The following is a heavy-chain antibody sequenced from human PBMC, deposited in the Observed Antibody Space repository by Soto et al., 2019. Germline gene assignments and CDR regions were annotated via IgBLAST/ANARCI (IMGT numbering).Heavy chain of an antibody. V-gene: IGHV3-30-3*01. CDR1: GFTFSSYA. D-gene: IGHD3-10*01. CDR3: ARVPPTYYYGSGSSNWFDP. J-gene: IGHJ5*02. CDR2: ISYDGSNK. Sequence: QVQLVESGGGVVQPGRSLRLSCAASGFTFSSYAMHWVRQAPGKGLEWVAVISYDGSNKYYADSVKGRFTISRDNSKNTLYLQMNSLRAEDTAVYYCARVPPTYYYGSGSSNWFDPWGQGTLVTVSS.